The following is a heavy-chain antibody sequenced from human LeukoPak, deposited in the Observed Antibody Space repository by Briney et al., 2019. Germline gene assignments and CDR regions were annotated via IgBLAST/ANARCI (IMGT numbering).Heavy chain of an antibody. CDR2: ITGSGVST. J-gene: IGHJ6*02. CDR3: AKDSLTTEV. Sequence: GRSLRLSCAASGFSFRSYGMHWVRQAPGKGLEWVSAITGSGVSTYYADSVKGRFTISRDNSKNTLYLQMNSLRAEDTAVYYCAKDSLTTEVWGQGTTVTVPS. V-gene: IGHV3-23*01. CDR1: GFSFRSYG. D-gene: IGHD4-11*01.